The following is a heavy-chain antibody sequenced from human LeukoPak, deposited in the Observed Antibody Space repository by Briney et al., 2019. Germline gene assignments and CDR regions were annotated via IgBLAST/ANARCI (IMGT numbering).Heavy chain of an antibody. V-gene: IGHV3-48*03. D-gene: IGHD3-3*01. CDR3: ARAWGGRFSDMDV. J-gene: IGHJ6*03. Sequence: GGSLRLSCGASGFTFSSYEMNWVRQAPGKGLEWVSYISSSDSTIYYADSVKDRFTISRDNAKNSLYLQMNSLRAEDTAVYYCARAWGGRFSDMDVWGKGTTVTVSS. CDR1: GFTFSSYE. CDR2: ISSSDSTI.